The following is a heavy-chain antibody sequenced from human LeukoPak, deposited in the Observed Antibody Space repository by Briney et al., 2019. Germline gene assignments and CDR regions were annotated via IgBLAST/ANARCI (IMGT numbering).Heavy chain of an antibody. CDR1: GGSISSYY. J-gene: IGHJ6*02. CDR3: AREGSVYDSSGYPTMTYYYYGMDV. CDR2: IYTSGST. D-gene: IGHD3-22*01. V-gene: IGHV4-4*07. Sequence: SETLSLTCTVSGGSISSYYWSWIRQPAGKGLEWIGRIYTSGSTHYTPSLKSRVTMSVDTSKNQFSLKLSSVTAADTAVYYCAREGSVYDSSGYPTMTYYYYGMDVWGQGTTVTVS.